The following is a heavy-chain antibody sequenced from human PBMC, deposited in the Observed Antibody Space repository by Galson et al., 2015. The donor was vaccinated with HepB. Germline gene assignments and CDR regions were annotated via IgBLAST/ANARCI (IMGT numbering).Heavy chain of an antibody. Sequence: SVKVSCKASGYTFTGYYMHCVRQAPGQGLEWMGRINPNSGGTNYAQKFQGRVTMTRDTSISTADMELSRLRSDDTAVYYCAVPRGYQLLPHYWGQGTLVTVSS. J-gene: IGHJ4*02. V-gene: IGHV1-2*06. CDR2: INPNSGGT. CDR1: GYTFTGYY. CDR3: AVPRGYQLLPHY. D-gene: IGHD2-2*01.